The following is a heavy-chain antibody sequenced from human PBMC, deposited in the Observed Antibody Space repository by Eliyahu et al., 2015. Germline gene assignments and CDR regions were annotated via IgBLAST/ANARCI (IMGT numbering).Heavy chain of an antibody. V-gene: IGHV3-53*01. CDR3: ARDLGAYKRAFDY. CDR1: GXTVSXNY. CDR2: MYNGGAT. J-gene: IGHJ4*02. D-gene: IGHD3-16*01. Sequence: EVQLVESGXGLXQPGGSLRLSCAASGXTVSXNYMGXVRLAPGKGLEWLSVMYNGGATYYADSVKGRFTISRDNSKNTLYLQMNSLRADDTAVYYCARDLGAYKRAFDYWGQGTLVTVSS.